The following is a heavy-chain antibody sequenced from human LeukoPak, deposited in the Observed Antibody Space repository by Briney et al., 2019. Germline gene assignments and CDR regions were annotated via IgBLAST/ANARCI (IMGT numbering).Heavy chain of an antibody. CDR3: ARDQSPGGLPDY. D-gene: IGHD3-16*01. Sequence: GGSLRLSCAASGFTFSSYSMNWVRQAPGKGLEWVSSISSSSSYIYYADSVKGRFTISRDNAKNSLYLQTNSLRAEDTAVYYCARDQSPGGLPDYWGQGTLVTVSS. J-gene: IGHJ4*02. CDR1: GFTFSSYS. V-gene: IGHV3-21*01. CDR2: ISSSSSYI.